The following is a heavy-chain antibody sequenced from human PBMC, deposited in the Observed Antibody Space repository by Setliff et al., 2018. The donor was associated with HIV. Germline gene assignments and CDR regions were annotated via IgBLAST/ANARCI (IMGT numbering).Heavy chain of an antibody. V-gene: IGHV4-61*09. D-gene: IGHD3-22*01. CDR2: IYTSGST. CDR1: GGSISSGTYY. CDR3: ARQHYYDSSGRNLMDV. J-gene: IGHJ6*03. Sequence: TSETLSLTCTVSGGSISSGTYYWTWIRQPAGKGLEWIGHIYTSGSTNYNPSLKSRVNISIDTSKNQFSLKLSSVTAADTAVYYCARQHYYDSSGRNLMDVWGKGTTVTVSS.